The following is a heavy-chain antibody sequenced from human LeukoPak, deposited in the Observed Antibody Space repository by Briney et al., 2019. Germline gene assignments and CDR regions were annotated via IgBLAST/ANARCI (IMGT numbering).Heavy chain of an antibody. D-gene: IGHD1-26*01. CDR3: ARETGSGSYYDY. J-gene: IGHJ4*02. CDR2: INPNSGGT. CDR1: GYTFTGYY. V-gene: IGHV1-2*02. Sequence: ASVKVSCKDSGYTFTGYYMHWVRQAPGQGLEWMGWINPNSGGTNYAQKFQGRVTMTRDTSISTAYMELSRLRSDDTAVYYCARETGSGSYYDYRGQGTLVTVSS.